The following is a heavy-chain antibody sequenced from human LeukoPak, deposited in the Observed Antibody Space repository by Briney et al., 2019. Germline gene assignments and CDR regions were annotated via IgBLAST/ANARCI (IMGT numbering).Heavy chain of an antibody. J-gene: IGHJ4*02. CDR2: ISSTSSTI. Sequence: GGSLRLSCAASGFTFSSYSMNWVRQAPGKGLEWVSYISSTSSTIYYADSVKGRFTISRDNAKNSLYLQMNSLRDEDTAVYYCARETYYYYSSGYYHFDYWGQGTLVTVSS. D-gene: IGHD3-22*01. CDR3: ARETYYYYSSGYYHFDY. CDR1: GFTFSSYS. V-gene: IGHV3-48*02.